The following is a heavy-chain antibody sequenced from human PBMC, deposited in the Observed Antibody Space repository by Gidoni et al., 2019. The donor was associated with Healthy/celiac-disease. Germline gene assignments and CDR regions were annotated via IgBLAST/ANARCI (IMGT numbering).Heavy chain of an antibody. CDR3: ARRPGTYYYYGMDV. J-gene: IGHJ6*02. D-gene: IGHD1-1*01. CDR1: GGSISRSSYY. V-gene: IGHV4-39*01. Sequence: QLQLQESGPGMVKPSGTLSLTCTVSGGSISRSSYYWGWIRQPPGKGLEWIGSIYYSGSTYYNPSLKSRVTISVDTSKNQFSLKLSSVTAADTAVYYCARRPGTYYYYGMDVWGQGTTVTVSS. CDR2: IYYSGST.